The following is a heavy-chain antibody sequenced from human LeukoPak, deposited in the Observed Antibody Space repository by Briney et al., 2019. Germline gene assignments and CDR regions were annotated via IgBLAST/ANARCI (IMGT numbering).Heavy chain of an antibody. Sequence: SETLSLTCTDSGGSISSYYWNWVRQPPGKGLEWIGNIYYSGSTNYNPSLKSRVTISLDTSKFQFSLRLNSVTAADTAVYYCARADPNASGYFYRFNWFDPWGQGTLVTVSS. CDR1: GGSISSYY. CDR2: IYYSGST. V-gene: IGHV4-59*01. CDR3: ARADPNASGYFYRFNWFDP. D-gene: IGHD3-10*01. J-gene: IGHJ5*02.